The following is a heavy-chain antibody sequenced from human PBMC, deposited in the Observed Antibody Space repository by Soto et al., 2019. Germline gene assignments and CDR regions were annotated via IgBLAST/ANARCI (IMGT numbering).Heavy chain of an antibody. Sequence: QVQLVESGGGLVKPGGSLRLSCAVSGFTFSDYYMTWIRQAPGKGLEWVSYISSSTSHTNYADSVKGRFTISRDNVKNSLFMQMNSLRAEDTAVYYWARSRGAAADYFLFWGQGTLVTVSS. CDR3: ARSRGAAADYFLF. D-gene: IGHD6-13*01. CDR1: GFTFSDYY. CDR2: ISSSTSHT. V-gene: IGHV3-11*05. J-gene: IGHJ4*02.